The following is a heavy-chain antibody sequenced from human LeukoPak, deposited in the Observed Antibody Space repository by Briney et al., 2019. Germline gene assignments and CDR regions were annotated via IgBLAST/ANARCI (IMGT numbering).Heavy chain of an antibody. V-gene: IGHV1-18*01. D-gene: IGHD1-26*01. CDR1: GYTFTSYG. CDR2: ISAYNGNT. J-gene: IGHJ4*02. Sequence: ASVKVSCKASGYTFTSYGISWVRQAPGQGLEWMGWISAYNGNTNYAQKLKGRVTRTTATSTSTAYMELRSLRSDDTAVYYCARELYSGSTGGFDYWGQGTLVTVSS. CDR3: ARELYSGSTGGFDY.